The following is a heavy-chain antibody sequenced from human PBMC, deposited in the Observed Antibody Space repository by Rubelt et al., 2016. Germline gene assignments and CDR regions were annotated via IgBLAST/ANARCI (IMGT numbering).Heavy chain of an antibody. D-gene: IGHD4-17*01. CDR2: ISGSGGST. CDR3: STTPGAYGDYVFFAFDI. V-gene: IGHV3-23*01. Sequence: GFTFSSYAMSWVRQAPGKGLEWVSAISGSGGSTYYADSVKGRFTISRDNSKNTLYLQMNNLAAEDTAVDYCSTTPGAYGDYVFFAFDIWGQGTLVTVSS. J-gene: IGHJ3*02. CDR1: GFTFSSYA.